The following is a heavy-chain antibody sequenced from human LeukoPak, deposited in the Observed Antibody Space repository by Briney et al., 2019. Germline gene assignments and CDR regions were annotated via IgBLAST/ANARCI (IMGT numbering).Heavy chain of an antibody. J-gene: IGHJ4*02. Sequence: GGSLRLSCAVSGSPFSIYEMNWVRQAPGKGLEWVSNIGSSGTTIYYADSVKGRFSISRDNSKSTVYLQMNSLRAEDTAVYYCARGSHPYCSGGSCYSDWGQGTLVTVSS. CDR3: ARGSHPYCSGGSCYSD. V-gene: IGHV3-48*03. CDR2: IGSSGTTI. D-gene: IGHD2-15*01. CDR1: GSPFSIYE.